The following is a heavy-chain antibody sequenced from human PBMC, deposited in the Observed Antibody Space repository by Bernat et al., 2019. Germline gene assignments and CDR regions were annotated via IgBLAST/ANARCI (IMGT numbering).Heavy chain of an antibody. CDR3: ARDAPSITVAGGIDY. CDR2: ISLYNGDT. Sequence: QVQLVQSGAEVKKPGASVKVPCKASGYTFTNYGISWVRQAPGQGLEWMGWISLYNGDTKYAQNLQGRATMTTDTSTSTAYMELRSLRSDDTAVYYCARDAPSITVAGGIDYWGQGTLVTVSS. CDR1: GYTFTNYG. V-gene: IGHV1-18*04. J-gene: IGHJ4*02. D-gene: IGHD6-19*01.